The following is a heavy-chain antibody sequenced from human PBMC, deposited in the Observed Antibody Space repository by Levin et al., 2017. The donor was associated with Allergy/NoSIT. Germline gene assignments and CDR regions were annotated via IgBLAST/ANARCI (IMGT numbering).Heavy chain of an antibody. J-gene: IGHJ4*02. CDR2: ISYDGSNK. Sequence: GGSLRLSCAASGFTFSSYAMHWVRQAPGKGLEWVAVISYDGSNKYYADSVKGRFTISRDNSKNTLYLQMNSLRAEDTAVYYCARDLGTEDHGSGPPDYWGQGTLVTVSS. CDR3: ARDLGTEDHGSGPPDY. CDR1: GFTFSSYA. V-gene: IGHV3-30-3*01. D-gene: IGHD3-10*01.